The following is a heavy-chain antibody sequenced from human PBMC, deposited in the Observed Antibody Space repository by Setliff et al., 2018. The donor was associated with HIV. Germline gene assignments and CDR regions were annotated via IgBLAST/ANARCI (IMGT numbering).Heavy chain of an antibody. V-gene: IGHV4-4*09. J-gene: IGHJ4*02. D-gene: IGHD3-10*01. CDR1: GGSIGGYS. Sequence: SETLSLTCSVSGGSIGGYSWGWIRQSPGKGLEWIGYIYPSTSANYNPPLKSRVRILLDTSKNQFSLRLTSVTAADTAVYFCARRPMVRGFGRYYFDYWGQGTLVTVS. CDR3: ARRPMVRGFGRYYFDY. CDR2: IYPSTSA.